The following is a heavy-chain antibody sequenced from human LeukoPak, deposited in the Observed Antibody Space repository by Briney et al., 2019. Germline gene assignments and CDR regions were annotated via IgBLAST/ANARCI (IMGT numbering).Heavy chain of an antibody. D-gene: IGHD4-17*01. CDR2: ISWNSVSI. CDR3: AKENCGGSYDAFDI. CDR1: GFTFDDYA. V-gene: IGHV3-9*01. J-gene: IGHJ3*02. Sequence: GRSLRLSCAASGFTFDDYAMHWVRQAPGKGLEWVSGISWNSVSIDYADAVKGRFTISRDNARNSLYLQMNSLRAEDTALYYCAKENCGGSYDAFDIWGQGTMVTVSS.